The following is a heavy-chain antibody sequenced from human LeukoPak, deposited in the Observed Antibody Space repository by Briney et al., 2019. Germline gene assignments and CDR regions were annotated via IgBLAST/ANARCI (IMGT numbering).Heavy chain of an antibody. CDR3: AKELGGGESTGY. J-gene: IGHJ4*02. D-gene: IGHD2-21*01. V-gene: IGHV3-30*18. Sequence: GGSLRLSCAASGFTFSSYGMHWVRQAPGKGLEWVAVISYDGSNKYYADSVKGRFTISRDNSKNTLYLQMNSLRAEDTAVYYCAKELGGGESTGYWGQGTLVTVSS. CDR2: ISYDGSNK. CDR1: GFTFSSYG.